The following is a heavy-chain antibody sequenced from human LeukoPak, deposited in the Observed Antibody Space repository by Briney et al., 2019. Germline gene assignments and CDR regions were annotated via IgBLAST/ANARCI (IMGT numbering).Heavy chain of an antibody. CDR2: IRSRAYGGTT. CDR3: ARGPIQQWLYNGMDV. Sequence: GGSLRLPCTASEFTFGDHAMSWVRQAPGKGLEWVGFIRSRAYGGTTEYAPAVKGRFLISRDDSKSIAYLHMNSLKTEDTAVYYCARGPIQQWLYNGMDVWGQGITVSVSS. D-gene: IGHD5-18*01. CDR1: EFTFGDHA. V-gene: IGHV3-49*04. J-gene: IGHJ6*02.